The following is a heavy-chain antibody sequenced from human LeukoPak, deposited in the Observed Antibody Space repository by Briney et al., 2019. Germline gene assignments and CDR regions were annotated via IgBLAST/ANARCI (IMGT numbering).Heavy chain of an antibody. CDR2: SGAST. CDR3: AKEQRGYYDTTQYYGSWFDS. CDR1: GFTFSNYA. D-gene: IGHD3-22*01. Sequence: GGSLRLSCTASGFTFSNYAMSWVRQAPGKGLEWVSTSGASTYYADSVKGRFTISRDNSKNTLYLQMNSLRAEDTAIYYCAKEQRGYYDTTQYYGSWFDSWGQGTLVTVSS. V-gene: IGHV3-23*01. J-gene: IGHJ5*01.